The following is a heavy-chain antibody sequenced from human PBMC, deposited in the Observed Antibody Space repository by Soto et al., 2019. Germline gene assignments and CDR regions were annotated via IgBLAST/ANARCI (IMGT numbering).Heavy chain of an antibody. V-gene: IGHV3-23*01. CDR2: ISGSYGST. CDR1: GFSFIGYA. Sequence: GGSLRLSCAASGFSFIGYAMSWVRQAPGKGLEWVSTISGSYGSTYYADSVKGRFTISRDNSKNTLYLEMNSLRAEDTAVYYCAKKPSSSGYYPFDYWGQGTLVTVSS. CDR3: AKKPSSSGYYPFDY. D-gene: IGHD3-22*01. J-gene: IGHJ4*02.